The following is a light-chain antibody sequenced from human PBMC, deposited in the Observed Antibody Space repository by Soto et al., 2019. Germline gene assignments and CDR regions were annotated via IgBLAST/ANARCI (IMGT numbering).Light chain of an antibody. V-gene: IGKV1-9*01. CDR3: QQSNRYPVT. Sequence: DIHLTQSPACLSASIGDKVTITCRASEDISSHLAWYQQRPGKPPNLLIYSASTLQSGVPSRFSGSGSGTEFTLTTSSLQPEDFATYFCQQSNRYPVTFGGGTKVDIQ. CDR2: SAS. J-gene: IGKJ4*01. CDR1: EDISSH.